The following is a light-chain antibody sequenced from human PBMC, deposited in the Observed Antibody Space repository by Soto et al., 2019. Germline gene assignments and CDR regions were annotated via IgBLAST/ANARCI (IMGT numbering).Light chain of an antibody. V-gene: IGKV3-20*01. CDR2: GVS. CDR3: YQYGSTPPT. CDR1: QSVTNNQ. J-gene: IGKJ1*01. Sequence: SGCTKYPGTLSFSPRERTTPSSQASQSVTNNQFAWFRQKPGQAPRLLIWGVSNRATGIPDRFSGSGSGTDFTLTISRLEPEDFVVFYCYQYGSTPPTFGQAAKVDI.